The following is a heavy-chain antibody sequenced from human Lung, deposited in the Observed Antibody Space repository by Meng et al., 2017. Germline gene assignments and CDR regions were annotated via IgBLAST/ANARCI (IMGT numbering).Heavy chain of an antibody. CDR3: ARGPTTMAHDFDY. D-gene: IGHD4-11*01. J-gene: IGHJ4*02. CDR2: INHSGST. Sequence: QWQLQKWGAGLLKPSETLSLTCVVSGGSFSDYYWSCIRQPPGKGLEWIGEINHSGSTNYNPSLESRATKSVDTSQNNLSLKLSSVTAADSAVYYCARGPTTMAHDFDYWGQGTLVTVSS. CDR1: GGSFSDYY. V-gene: IGHV4-34*01.